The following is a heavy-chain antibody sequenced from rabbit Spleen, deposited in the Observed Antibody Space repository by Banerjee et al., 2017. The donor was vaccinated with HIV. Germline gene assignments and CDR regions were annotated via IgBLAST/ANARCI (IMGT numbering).Heavy chain of an antibody. CDR3: ARDTGSSFSSYGMDL. V-gene: IGHV1S45*01. CDR2: IDIGSSGFT. J-gene: IGHJ6*01. D-gene: IGHD8-1*01. CDR1: GVSFSFNSY. Sequence: QEQLVESGGGLVKPGASLTLTCTASGVSFSFNSYMCWVRQAPGKGLEWIACIDIGSSGFTYFASWAKGRFTISKTSSTTVTLQMTSLTAADTATYFCARDTGSSFSSYGMDLWGPGTLVTVS.